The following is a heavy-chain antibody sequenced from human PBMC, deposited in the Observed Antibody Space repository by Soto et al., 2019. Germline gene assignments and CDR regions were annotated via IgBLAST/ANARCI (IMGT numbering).Heavy chain of an antibody. Sequence: GGSLRLSCAASGFTFSSYAMSWVRQAPGKGLEWVSAISGSGGSTYYADSVKGRFTISRDNSKNTPYLQMNSLRAEDTAVYYCAKTSAGGPYYYGMDVWGQGTTVTVSS. J-gene: IGHJ6*02. CDR2: ISGSGGST. CDR1: GFTFSSYA. V-gene: IGHV3-23*01. CDR3: AKTSAGGPYYYGMDV. D-gene: IGHD6-25*01.